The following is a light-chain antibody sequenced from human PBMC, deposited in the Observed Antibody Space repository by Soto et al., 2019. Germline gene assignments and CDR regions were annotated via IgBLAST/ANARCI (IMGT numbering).Light chain of an antibody. CDR1: QSVSGW. CDR3: QQYKSYSRT. CDR2: DAS. V-gene: IGKV1-5*01. J-gene: IGKJ1*01. Sequence: DIQMTQSPSTLSASVGDTVTVTCRASQSVSGWLAWYQQKPGKAPKVLIYDASTLESGVPSRFSGSGSGTEFTLTISSLQPDDFATYYCQQYKSYSRTFGQGTKVDIK.